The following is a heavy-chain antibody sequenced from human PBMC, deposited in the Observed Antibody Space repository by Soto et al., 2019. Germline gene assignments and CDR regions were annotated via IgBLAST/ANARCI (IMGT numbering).Heavy chain of an antibody. J-gene: IGHJ4*02. CDR3: ARDPLHHGSTFDY. Sequence: GGSLTLSCAASGLTFIDYYMSWIRQPPGRGLEWISYITSSGGTIYYADSVNGRFTISRDNAKNSLYLQINGLRAEDTAVYYCARDPLHHGSTFDYWGQGTLVTVSS. CDR1: GLTFIDYY. CDR2: ITSSGGTI. D-gene: IGHD3-10*01. V-gene: IGHV3-11*01.